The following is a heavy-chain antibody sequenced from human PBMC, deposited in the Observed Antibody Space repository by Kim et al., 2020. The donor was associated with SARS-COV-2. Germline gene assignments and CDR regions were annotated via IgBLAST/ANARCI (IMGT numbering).Heavy chain of an antibody. J-gene: IGHJ4*02. CDR3: ARSSLPNIAARTEYYFDY. CDR1: GGSISSYY. Sequence: SETLSLTCTVSGGSISSYYWSWIRQPAGKGLEWIGRIYTSGSTNYNPSLKSRVTMSVDTSKNQFSLKLSSVTAADTAVYYCARSSLPNIAARTEYYFDYWGQGTLVTVSS. D-gene: IGHD6-6*01. V-gene: IGHV4-4*07. CDR2: IYTSGST.